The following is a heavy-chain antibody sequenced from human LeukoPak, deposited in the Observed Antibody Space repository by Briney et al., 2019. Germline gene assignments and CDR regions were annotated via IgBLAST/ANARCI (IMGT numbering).Heavy chain of an antibody. Sequence: PSETLSLTCAVSGGSISSSYRSWIRQPAGKGLEWIGRVYTSGSTNYNPSLKSRVTMSVDTSKNQFSLKLSSVTAADTAVYYCARGLAYAKSLNWFDPWGQGTLVTVSS. CDR2: VYTSGST. D-gene: IGHD2-2*01. CDR3: ARGLAYAKSLNWFDP. V-gene: IGHV4-4*07. J-gene: IGHJ5*02. CDR1: GGSISSSY.